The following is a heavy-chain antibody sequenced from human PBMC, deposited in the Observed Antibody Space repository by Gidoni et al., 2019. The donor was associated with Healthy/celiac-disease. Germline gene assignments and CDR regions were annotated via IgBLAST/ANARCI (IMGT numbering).Heavy chain of an antibody. CDR1: GFTFSSYG. CDR2: IWYDGSNK. D-gene: IGHD4-17*01. CDR3: ARDEEISTVTNNSDSYYWYFDL. Sequence: QVQLVESGGGVVQPGRSLRLSCAASGFTFSSYGMHWVRQAPGKGLGWVAVIWYDGSNKYYADSVKGRFTISRDNSKNTLYLQMNSLRAEDTAVYYCARDEEISTVTNNSDSYYWYFDLWGRGTLVTVSS. V-gene: IGHV3-33*01. J-gene: IGHJ2*01.